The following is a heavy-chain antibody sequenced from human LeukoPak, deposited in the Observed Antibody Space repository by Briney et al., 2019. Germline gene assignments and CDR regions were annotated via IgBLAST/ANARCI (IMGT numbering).Heavy chain of an antibody. V-gene: IGHV3-23*01. J-gene: IGHJ4*02. Sequence: GGSLRLSCAASGFTFSSYAMSWVRQAPGKGLEWVSAISGSGGSTYYADSVMGRFTISRDDSKNTLYLQMNSLRAEDTAVYYCAKGFGADFWSGVDYWGQGTLVTVSS. D-gene: IGHD3-3*01. CDR2: ISGSGGST. CDR3: AKGFGADFWSGVDY. CDR1: GFTFSSYA.